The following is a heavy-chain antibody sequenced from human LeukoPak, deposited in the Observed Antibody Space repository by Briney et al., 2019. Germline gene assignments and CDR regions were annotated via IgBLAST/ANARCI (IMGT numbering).Heavy chain of an antibody. D-gene: IGHD5-24*01. Sequence: SETLSLTCTVSGDSISSGNYWGWIRQPPGKGLEWIGSIFHTGSTYFNLSLKSRVTISVDTSKDQFSLKLSSVTAADTAVYYCARRDSGMDVWGQGTTVTVSS. CDR1: GDSISSGNY. CDR3: ARRDSGMDV. CDR2: IFHTGST. V-gene: IGHV4-38-2*02. J-gene: IGHJ6*02.